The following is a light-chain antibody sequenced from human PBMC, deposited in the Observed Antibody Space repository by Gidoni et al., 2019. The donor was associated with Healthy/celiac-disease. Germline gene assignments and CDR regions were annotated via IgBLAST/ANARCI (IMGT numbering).Light chain of an antibody. CDR1: QSVSSY. J-gene: IGKJ5*01. Sequence: EIVLTQSPATLSLSTGDRATLSCRASQSVSSYLAWYQQKPGQAPRLLIYDASNRATGIPARFSGSGSGTDFTLTISSLEPEDFAVYYCQQRSNWPPAITFGQGTRLEIK. CDR3: QQRSNWPPAIT. CDR2: DAS. V-gene: IGKV3-11*01.